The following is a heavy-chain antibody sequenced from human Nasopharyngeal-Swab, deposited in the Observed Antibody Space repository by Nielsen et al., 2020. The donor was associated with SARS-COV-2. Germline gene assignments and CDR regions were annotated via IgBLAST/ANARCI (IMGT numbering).Heavy chain of an antibody. J-gene: IGHJ3*02. V-gene: IGHV3-23*01. CDR2: ISGSGGST. CDR3: AKVISTYYYDSSGYYYVAPHDAFDI. CDR1: GFTFSSYA. Sequence: GGSLRLSCAASGFTFSSYAMSWVRQAPGKGLEWVSAISGSGGSTYYADSVKGLFTISRDNSKNTLYLQMNSLRAEDTAVYYCAKVISTYYYDSSGYYYVAPHDAFDIWGQGTMVTVSS. D-gene: IGHD3-22*01.